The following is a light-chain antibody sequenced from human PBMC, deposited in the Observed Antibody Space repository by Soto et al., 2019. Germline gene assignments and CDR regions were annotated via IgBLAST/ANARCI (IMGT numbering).Light chain of an antibody. Sequence: DIVLTQTPLSSPVTLGQPASISCRSSQSMLHSDGNTYLSWFQQRPGLSPRLLIYKISNRFSGVPARFSGSGAGTDFTLKISRMEAEDVGIYYCLQATQWGTFGQGTWLEIK. V-gene: IGKV2-24*01. CDR3: LQATQWGT. CDR1: QSMLHSDGNTY. CDR2: KIS. J-gene: IGKJ2*01.